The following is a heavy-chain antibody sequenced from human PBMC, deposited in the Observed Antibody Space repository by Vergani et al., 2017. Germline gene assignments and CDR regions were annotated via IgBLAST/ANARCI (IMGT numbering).Heavy chain of an antibody. CDR3: AKFRSGSYGGFDY. J-gene: IGHJ4*02. CDR1: GFTFSSYD. V-gene: IGHV3-23*04. D-gene: IGHD1-26*01. Sequence: EVQLVESGGGLVQPGGSLRLSCAASGFTFSSYDMHWVRQATGKGLEWVSAIGGSGGSTYYADSVKGRFTISRDNSKTTLYLQMNSLRAEDTAVYYWAKFRSGSYGGFDYWGQGTLVTVSS. CDR2: IGGSGGST.